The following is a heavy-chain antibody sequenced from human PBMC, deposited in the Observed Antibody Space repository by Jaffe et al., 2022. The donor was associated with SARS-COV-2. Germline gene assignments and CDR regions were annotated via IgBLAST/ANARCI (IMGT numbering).Heavy chain of an antibody. CDR1: GFTFSRSN. V-gene: IGHV3-64D*09. Sequence: EVQLVESGGDLVQPGGSLRLSCSASGFTFSRSNMHWVRQAPGKGPEYVSGIISSGDSAYYVDSVKGRFTISRDNSKNTMNLQMSNLRPEDTAFYYCVRSQGATGSTDGYFDYWGQGALVTVSS. CDR3: VRSQGATGSTDGYFDY. D-gene: IGHD1-7*01. J-gene: IGHJ4*02. CDR2: IISSGDSA.